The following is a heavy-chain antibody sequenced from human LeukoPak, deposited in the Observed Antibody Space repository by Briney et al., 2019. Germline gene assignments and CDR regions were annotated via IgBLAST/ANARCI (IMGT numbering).Heavy chain of an antibody. CDR2: IIVGGETT. J-gene: IGHJ4*02. CDR1: GFTFNNYA. CDR3: ARDYADYVGYFFFDY. D-gene: IGHD4-17*01. Sequence: PGGSLRLSCAASGFTFNNYAMNWVRQAHGEGLEWVSSIIVGGETTYYADSAKGRFTSSRDNSRNTWYLQMNSRRAEDTAVYYCARDYADYVGYFFFDYWGQGTLVTVSS. V-gene: IGHV3-23*01.